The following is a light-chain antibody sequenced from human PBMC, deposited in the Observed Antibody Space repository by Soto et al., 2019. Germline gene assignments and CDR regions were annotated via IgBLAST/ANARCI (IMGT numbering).Light chain of an antibody. CDR3: QSYDSSLSGYV. CDR2: GNS. J-gene: IGLJ1*01. Sequence: QSVLTQPPSVSGAPGLRVTISCTGSSSNIGAGSDVHWYQQFPGTAPKLLVYGNSNRPSGVPDRFSGSKSGTSASLAITGLQAEDEADYYCQSYDSSLSGYVFGTGTKVTVL. CDR1: SSNIGAGSD. V-gene: IGLV1-40*01.